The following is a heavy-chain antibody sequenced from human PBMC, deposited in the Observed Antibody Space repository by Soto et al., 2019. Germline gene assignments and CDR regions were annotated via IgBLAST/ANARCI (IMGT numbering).Heavy chain of an antibody. Sequence: HPVGSLRLSCAASGFTFSNYDMHWVRQAPGEGLEWVSGIGAASDTYYPVSVQGRFTVSRDNAKKSLYLQMNSLRAGDTAVYYCARGVLGPGDYYYGMDVWGQGTTVTVSS. D-gene: IGHD7-27*01. CDR1: GFTFSNYD. CDR2: IGAASDT. V-gene: IGHV3-13*01. J-gene: IGHJ6*02. CDR3: ARGVLGPGDYYYGMDV.